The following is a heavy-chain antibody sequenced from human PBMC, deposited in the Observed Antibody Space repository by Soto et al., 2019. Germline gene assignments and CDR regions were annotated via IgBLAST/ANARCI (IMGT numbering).Heavy chain of an antibody. D-gene: IGHD1-26*01. CDR2: IYHSGST. J-gene: IGHJ4*02. CDR3: ARGYSGSYRHFDY. CDR1: GGSISSSNW. V-gene: IGHV4-4*02. Sequence: SETLSLTCAVSGGSISSSNWWSWVRQPPGKGLEWIGEIYHSGSTNYNPSLKSRVTISVDKSKNQFSLKLSSVTAADTAVYYCARGYSGSYRHFDYWGQGTLVTVSS.